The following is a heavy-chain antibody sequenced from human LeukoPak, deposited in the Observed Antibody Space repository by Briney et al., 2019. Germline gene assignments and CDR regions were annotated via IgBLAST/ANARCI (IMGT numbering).Heavy chain of an antibody. D-gene: IGHD1-26*01. J-gene: IGHJ4*02. CDR3: ARVGLGARENY. V-gene: IGHV1-46*01. CDR1: GYSFTTYH. CDR2: INPSGGST. Sequence: ASVKVSCKASGYSFTTYHMHWVRQAPGQGLEWMGIINPSGGSTNYAQNFQGRVTMTRDMSTSTVYMELSSLRSEDTAVYYCARVGLGARENYWGQGTLVTVSS.